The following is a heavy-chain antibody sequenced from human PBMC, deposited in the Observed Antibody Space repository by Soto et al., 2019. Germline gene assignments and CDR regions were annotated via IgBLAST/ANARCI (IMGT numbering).Heavy chain of an antibody. CDR1: GFTFSSYG. CDR2: IWYDGSNK. V-gene: IGHV3-33*01. Sequence: GGSLRLSCAASGFTFSSYGVHWVRQAPGKGLEWVAVIWYDGSNKYYADSVKGRFTISRDNSKNTLYLQMNSLRAEDTAVYYCARPVLGTAAPHAYYYYYYMDVWGKGTTVTVSS. D-gene: IGHD3-16*01. J-gene: IGHJ6*03. CDR3: ARPVLGTAAPHAYYYYYYMDV.